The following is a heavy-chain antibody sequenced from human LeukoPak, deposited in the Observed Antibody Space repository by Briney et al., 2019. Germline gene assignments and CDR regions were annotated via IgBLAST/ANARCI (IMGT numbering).Heavy chain of an antibody. Sequence: EGSLRLSCAASGFTFSSYSMNWVRQAPGKGLEWVSYISTRSSTLYYAGSVKGRFTISRDNAKNSLYLQMNSLRAEDTAVYYCARGAEYSSLSELDYWGQGTLVTVSS. CDR3: ARGAEYSSLSELDY. V-gene: IGHV3-48*04. CDR2: ISTRSSTL. J-gene: IGHJ4*02. D-gene: IGHD6-6*01. CDR1: GFTFSSYS.